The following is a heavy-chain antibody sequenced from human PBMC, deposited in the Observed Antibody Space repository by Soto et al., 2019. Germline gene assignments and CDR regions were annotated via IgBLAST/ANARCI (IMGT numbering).Heavy chain of an antibody. CDR1: GGSISSYY. D-gene: IGHD3-22*01. CDR2: MYYSGST. J-gene: IGHJ4*02. Sequence: SETLSLTCTVSGGSISSYYWSWIRQPPGKGLEWIGYMYYSGSTNYNPSLKSRVTISVDTSKNQFSLKLSSVTAADTAVYYCGGKNYDSSGYFDYWGQGTMVTVSS. V-gene: IGHV4-59*01. CDR3: GGKNYDSSGYFDY.